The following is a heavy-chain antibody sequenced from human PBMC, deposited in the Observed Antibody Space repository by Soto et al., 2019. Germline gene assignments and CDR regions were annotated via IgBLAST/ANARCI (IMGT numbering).Heavy chain of an antibody. V-gene: IGHV1-2*04. CDR1: GYTFTGYY. J-gene: IGHJ6*02. CDR3: ARGAVLAGSRANYYYYYCMDV. D-gene: IGHD3-10*01. Sequence: GASVKVSCKASGYTFTGYYMHWVRQAPGQGLEWMGWINPNSGGTNYAQKFQGWGTMTRDTSISTAYMELSRLRSDDTAVYYCARGAVLAGSRANYYYYYCMDVWGQGTTVTVSS. CDR2: INPNSGGT.